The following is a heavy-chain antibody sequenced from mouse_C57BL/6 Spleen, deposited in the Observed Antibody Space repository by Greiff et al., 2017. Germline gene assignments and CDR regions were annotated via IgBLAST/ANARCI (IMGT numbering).Heavy chain of an antibody. CDR3: ARDRITAVVEGYFDV. V-gene: IGHV5-4*01. Sequence: EVQLVESGGGLVKPGGSLKLSCAASGFTFSSYAMSWVRQTPEKRLEWVATISDGGSYTYYPDNVKGRFTISRDNAKNTLYLQMSHLKSEDTAMYYCARDRITAVVEGYFDVWGTGTTVTVSS. D-gene: IGHD1-1*01. J-gene: IGHJ1*03. CDR1: GFTFSSYA. CDR2: ISDGGSYT.